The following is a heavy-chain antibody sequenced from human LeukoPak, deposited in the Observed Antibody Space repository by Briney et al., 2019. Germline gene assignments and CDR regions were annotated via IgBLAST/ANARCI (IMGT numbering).Heavy chain of an antibody. Sequence: SQTLSLTCAVSGGSISSGGSSWSWIRQPPGKGLEWIGYIYHSGSTYYNPSLKSRVTISVDRSRNQFSLKLSSVTAADTAVYYCARGTPDYYGSGSYYLAYGMDVWGKGTTVTVSS. CDR2: IYHSGST. CDR1: GGSISSGGSS. V-gene: IGHV4-30-2*01. D-gene: IGHD3-10*01. CDR3: ARGTPDYYGSGSYYLAYGMDV. J-gene: IGHJ6*04.